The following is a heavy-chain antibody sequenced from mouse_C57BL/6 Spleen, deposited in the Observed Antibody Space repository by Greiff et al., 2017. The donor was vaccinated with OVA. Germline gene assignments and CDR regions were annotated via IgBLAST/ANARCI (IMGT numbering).Heavy chain of an antibody. CDR1: GFTFSSYA. V-gene: IGHV5-4*03. D-gene: IGHD2-4*01. Sequence: EVMLVESGGGLVKPGGSLKLSCAASGFTFSSYAMSWVRQTPEKRLEWVATISDGGSYTYYPDNVKGRFTISRDNAKNNLYLQMSHLKSEDTAMYYCARVRLRRDYAMDYWGQGTSVTVSS. J-gene: IGHJ4*01. CDR3: ARVRLRRDYAMDY. CDR2: ISDGGSYT.